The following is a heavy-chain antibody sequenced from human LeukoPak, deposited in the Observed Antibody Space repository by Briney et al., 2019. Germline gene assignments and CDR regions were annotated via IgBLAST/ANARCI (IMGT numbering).Heavy chain of an antibody. CDR2: ISYDGSNK. CDR1: GFTFSSYG. J-gene: IGHJ5*02. Sequence: PGGSLRLSCAASGFTFSSYGMHWVRQAPGKGLEWVAVISYDGSNKYYADSVKGRFTISRDNSKNTLYLQMNSLRAEDTAVYYCARDMVRGVIGTFWFDPWGQGTLVTVSS. V-gene: IGHV3-30*03. D-gene: IGHD3-10*01. CDR3: ARDMVRGVIGTFWFDP.